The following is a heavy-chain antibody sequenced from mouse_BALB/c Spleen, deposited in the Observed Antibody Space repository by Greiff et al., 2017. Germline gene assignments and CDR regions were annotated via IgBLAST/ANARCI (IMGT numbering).Heavy chain of an antibody. CDR3: ARSLGNSAWFAY. Sequence: EVKLMESGGGLVKPGGSLKLSCAASGFTFSSFGMHWVRQAPEKGLEWVAYISSGSSTIYYADTVKGRFTISRDNPKNTLFLQMTSLRSEDTAMYYCARSLGNSAWFAYWGQGTLVTVSA. D-gene: IGHD2-1*01. CDR1: GFTFSSFG. V-gene: IGHV5-17*02. J-gene: IGHJ3*01. CDR2: ISSGSSTI.